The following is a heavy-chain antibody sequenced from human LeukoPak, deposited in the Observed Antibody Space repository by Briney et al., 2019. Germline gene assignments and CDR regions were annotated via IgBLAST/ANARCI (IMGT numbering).Heavy chain of an antibody. Sequence: PGGSLRLSCAASGFTFSSYNLNWVRQAPGKGLEWGADINQDGSEKYYVDSVKGRFTISRDNAKSSLYVQMNSLKAEDTAVYYCAGHRNYYGSGTDAFDIWGQGTMVTVSS. CDR1: GFTFSSYN. J-gene: IGHJ3*02. CDR3: AGHRNYYGSGTDAFDI. CDR2: INQDGSEK. V-gene: IGHV3-7*01. D-gene: IGHD3-10*01.